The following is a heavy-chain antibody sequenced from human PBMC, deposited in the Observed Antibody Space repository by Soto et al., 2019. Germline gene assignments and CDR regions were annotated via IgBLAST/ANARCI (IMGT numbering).Heavy chain of an antibody. Sequence: QVQLVESGGVVVQPGRSLRLSCAASGFTFSSYGMHWVRQAPGKGLEWVAVMWSEGGNKYYADSVKGRFTISRDNSKNTLYLQMTSVRVEDTAMYYCARDPPDDSSGYYSLDYWGQGTLVTVSS. CDR3: ARDPPDDSSGYYSLDY. J-gene: IGHJ4*02. CDR1: GFTFSSYG. V-gene: IGHV3-33*01. D-gene: IGHD3-22*01. CDR2: MWSEGGNK.